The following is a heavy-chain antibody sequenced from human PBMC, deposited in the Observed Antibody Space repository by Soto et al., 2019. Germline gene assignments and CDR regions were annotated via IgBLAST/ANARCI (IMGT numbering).Heavy chain of an antibody. Sequence: QVQLQPSGPGLVKPSGTLSLTCAVSGGSISINGWWMWVRQPPGKGLEWIGEFYHGAPTTYNPSLKSRVTISLDNSMNQLSLEVSSVTAADTAVYYCVNNGVYSLKHWGQGTLVTVSS. J-gene: IGHJ1*01. V-gene: IGHV4-4*02. CDR2: FYHGAPT. CDR3: VNNGVYSLKH. CDR1: GGSISINGW. D-gene: IGHD2-8*01.